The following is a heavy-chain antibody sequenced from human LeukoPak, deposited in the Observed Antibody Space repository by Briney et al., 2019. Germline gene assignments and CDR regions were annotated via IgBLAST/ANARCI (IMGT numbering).Heavy chain of an antibody. D-gene: IGHD3-9*01. V-gene: IGHV3-30*18. CDR3: AKERCFGSADYYGMDV. J-gene: IGHJ6*02. CDR1: GFTFSSYG. Sequence: PGRSLRLSCAASGFTFSSYGMHWVRQAPGKGLEWVAVISYDGSNKYYADSVKGRFTISRDNSKNTLYLQMNSLRAEDTAVYYCAKERCFGSADYYGMDVWGQGTTVTVSS. CDR2: ISYDGSNK.